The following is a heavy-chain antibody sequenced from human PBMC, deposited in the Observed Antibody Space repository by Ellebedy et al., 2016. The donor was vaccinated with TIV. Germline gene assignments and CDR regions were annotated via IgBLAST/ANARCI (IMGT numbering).Heavy chain of an antibody. CDR3: GRGSTGNYYAMDV. Sequence: GGSLRLXXAASGFTFSSYNMNWVRQAPGKGLEWVSYISYDSSTTYFADSVKGRFTISRDNSKNTLYLQMNSLRAEDTAVYYCGRGSTGNYYAMDVWGQGTTVTVSS. CDR2: ISYDSSTT. D-gene: IGHD1-1*01. CDR1: GFTFSSYN. J-gene: IGHJ6*02. V-gene: IGHV3-48*01.